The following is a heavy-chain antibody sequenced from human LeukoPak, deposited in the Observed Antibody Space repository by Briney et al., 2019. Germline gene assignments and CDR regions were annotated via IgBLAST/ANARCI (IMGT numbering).Heavy chain of an antibody. Sequence: KTSETLSLTCTVSGGSISSYYWSWIRQPPGKGLEWIGEIYHSGSTTYNPSLKSRVTISLDKSKNQFSLKLTSVTAADTAVYYCARGEWALFDYWGQGTLVTVSS. CDR3: ARGEWALFDY. J-gene: IGHJ4*02. CDR1: GGSISSYY. CDR2: IYHSGST. V-gene: IGHV4-59*12. D-gene: IGHD3-3*01.